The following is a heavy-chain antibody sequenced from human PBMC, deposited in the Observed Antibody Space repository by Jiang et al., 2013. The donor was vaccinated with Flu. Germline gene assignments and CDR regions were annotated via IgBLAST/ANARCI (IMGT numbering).Heavy chain of an antibody. CDR2: IYPGDSDT. CDR1: GYSFTSYW. V-gene: IGHV5-51*01. D-gene: IGHD3-9*01. J-gene: IGHJ4*02. CDR3: ARLGRYDILTGYFGASDY. Sequence: VQLVESGAEVKKPGESLKISCKGSGYSFTSYWIGWVRQMPGKGLEWMGIIYPGDSDTRYSPSFQGQVTISADKSISTAYLQWSSLKASDTAMYYCARLGRYDILTGYFGASDYWGQGTLVTVSS.